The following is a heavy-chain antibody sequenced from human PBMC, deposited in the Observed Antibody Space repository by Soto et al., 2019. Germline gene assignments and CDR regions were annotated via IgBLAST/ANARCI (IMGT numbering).Heavy chain of an antibody. J-gene: IGHJ4*02. CDR3: ARDTAMALPDA. CDR2: INPYNGNT. Sequence: QVQLVQSGTEVKKPGASVKVSCKASGYTFTSYAISWVRQAPGQGLEWMGWINPYNGNTNYAQKLQGRVTMTTDTSTSTAYMELRSLRYDDTAVYYCARDTAMALPDAWGQGTLVTVSS. V-gene: IGHV1-18*01. D-gene: IGHD5-18*01. CDR1: GYTFTSYA.